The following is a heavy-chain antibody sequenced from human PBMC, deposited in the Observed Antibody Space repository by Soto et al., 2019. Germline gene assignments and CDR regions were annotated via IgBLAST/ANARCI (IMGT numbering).Heavy chain of an antibody. V-gene: IGHV3-23*01. D-gene: IGHD3-22*01. CDR1: GFTLSSYA. J-gene: IGHJ4*02. Sequence: GGSLRLSCAASGFTLSSYAMSWVRQAPGQGMEWVSAISGSGGSTYYADSVKGRFTITRDNTKNTLCLQMNSLRAEDTAVYYCAKAPDSSGYYFILSDYWGQGTLVTVSS. CDR2: ISGSGGST. CDR3: AKAPDSSGYYFILSDY.